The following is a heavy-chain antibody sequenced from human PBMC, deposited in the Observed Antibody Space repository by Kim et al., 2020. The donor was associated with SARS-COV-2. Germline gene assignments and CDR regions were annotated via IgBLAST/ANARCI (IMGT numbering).Heavy chain of an antibody. V-gene: IGHV3-30-3*01. J-gene: IGHJ6*01. CDR3: ARDTSYDFWSVYSNYYY. D-gene: IGHD3-3*01. Sequence: GGSLRLSCAASGFTFSSYAMHWVRQAPGKGLEWVAVISYDGSNKYYADSVKGRFTISRDNSKNTLYLQMNSLRAEDTAVYYCARDTSYDFWSVYSNYYY. CDR1: GFTFSSYA. CDR2: ISYDGSNK.